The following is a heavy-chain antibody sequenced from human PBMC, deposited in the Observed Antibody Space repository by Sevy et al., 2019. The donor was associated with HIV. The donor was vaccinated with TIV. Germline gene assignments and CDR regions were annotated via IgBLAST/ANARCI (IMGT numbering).Heavy chain of an antibody. J-gene: IGHJ6*02. Sequence: GGSLRLSCAASGFTFSDYYMSWIRQAPGKGLELVSYISSSGSTIYYADSVKGRFTISRDNAKNSLYLQMNSLRAEDTAVYYCAREGTIFGVVTYGMDVWGQGTTVTVSS. V-gene: IGHV3-11*01. CDR1: GFTFSDYY. D-gene: IGHD3-3*01. CDR3: AREGTIFGVVTYGMDV. CDR2: ISSSGSTI.